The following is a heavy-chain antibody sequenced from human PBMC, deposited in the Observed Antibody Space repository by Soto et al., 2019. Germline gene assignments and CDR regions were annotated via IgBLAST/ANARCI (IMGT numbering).Heavy chain of an antibody. CDR3: ASTRGY. CDR2: IKEDGRET. CDR1: GFTFSGGYW. J-gene: IGHJ4*02. V-gene: IGHV3-7*03. D-gene: IGHD3-3*01. Sequence: EVLVVESGGGLVQPGGSLRLSCAVSGFTFSGGYWMKWVRQAPGKGLEWVATIKEDGRETYYVDSVKGRFTISRVSAKNSLYLQMNSLRVEDTAVYYCASTRGYWGQGTLVTVSS.